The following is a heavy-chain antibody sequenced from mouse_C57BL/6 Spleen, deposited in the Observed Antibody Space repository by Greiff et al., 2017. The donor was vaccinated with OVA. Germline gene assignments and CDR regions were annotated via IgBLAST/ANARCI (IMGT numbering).Heavy chain of an antibody. CDR2: IYPRDGST. D-gene: IGHD1-1*01. CDR3: AREDYYGSSPFDY. CDR1: GYTFTDYT. J-gene: IGHJ2*01. V-gene: IGHV1-78*01. Sequence: VQLQQSDAELVKPGASVKISCKASGYTFTDYTIHWMKQRPEQGLEWIGYIYPRDGSTKYNEKFKGKATLTADKSSSTAYMQLNSLTSEDSAFYFCAREDYYGSSPFDYWGQGTTLTVSS.